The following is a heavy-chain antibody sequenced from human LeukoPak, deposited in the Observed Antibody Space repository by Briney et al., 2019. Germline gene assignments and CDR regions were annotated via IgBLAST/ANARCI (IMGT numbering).Heavy chain of an antibody. V-gene: IGHV4-59*01. J-gene: IGHJ2*01. CDR3: ARDKVNWYFDL. CDR1: GVSISSYY. CDR2: IYYSGST. Sequence: RPSETLSLTCTVSGVSISSYYWSWTRQPPGKGLEWIGYIYYSGSTNYNPSLKSRVTISVDTSKNQFSLKLSSVTAADTAVYYCARDKVNWYFDLWGRGTLVTVSS.